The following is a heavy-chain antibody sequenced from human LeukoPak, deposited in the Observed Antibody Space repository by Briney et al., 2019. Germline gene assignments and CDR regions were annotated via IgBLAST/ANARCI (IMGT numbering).Heavy chain of an antibody. V-gene: IGHV3-23*01. CDR1: GFTFSSYA. Sequence: GGSLRLSCAASGFTFSSYAMSWVRQAPGKGLEWVSAISGSGGSTYYADSVKGRFTISRDISKNTLYLQMNSLRAEDTAVYYCAKDSCSSTSCYISGFFDPWGQGTLVTVSS. CDR3: AKDSCSSTSCYISGFFDP. J-gene: IGHJ5*02. D-gene: IGHD2-2*02. CDR2: ISGSGGST.